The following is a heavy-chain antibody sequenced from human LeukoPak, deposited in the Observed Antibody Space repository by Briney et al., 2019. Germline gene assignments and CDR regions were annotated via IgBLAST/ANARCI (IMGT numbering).Heavy chain of an antibody. CDR1: GFTFSSYS. CDR3: ARGGGSANVGAFDI. J-gene: IGHJ3*02. CDR2: ISGSTSYI. D-gene: IGHD2-15*01. V-gene: IGHV3-21*01. Sequence: GGSLRLSCAASGFTFSSYSMNWVRQAPGKGLEWVSSISGSTSYIYYADSVKGRFTISRDNAKNSLYLQMNSLRAEDTAVYYCARGGGSANVGAFDIWGQGTMVTVSS.